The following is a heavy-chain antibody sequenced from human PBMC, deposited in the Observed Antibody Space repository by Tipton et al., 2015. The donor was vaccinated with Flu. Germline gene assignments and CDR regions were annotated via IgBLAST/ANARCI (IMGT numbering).Heavy chain of an antibody. CDR2: IIPIFGTA. CDR1: GGTFSSYA. J-gene: IGHJ4*02. CDR3: ARWVVVPAAISHFDY. V-gene: IGHV1-69*01. Sequence: QSGPEVKKPGSSVKVSCKASGGTFSSYAISWVRQAPGQGLEWMGGIIPIFGTANYAQKFQGRVTITADESTSTAYMELSSLRSEDTAVYYCARWVVVPAAISHFDYWGQGTLVTVSS. D-gene: IGHD2-2*01.